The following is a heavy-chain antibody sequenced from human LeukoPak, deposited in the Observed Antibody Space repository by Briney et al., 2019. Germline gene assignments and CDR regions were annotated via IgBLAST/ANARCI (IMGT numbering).Heavy chain of an antibody. Sequence: GGSLRLSCAASGFTFSSYWMHWVRQPPGKGLLWVSRIYSDGSRTDYADSVKGRFTISRDNAKNSLYLQMSSLRAEDTAVYYCARQLSGWYDADPYWGQGTLVTVSS. V-gene: IGHV3-74*01. D-gene: IGHD6-19*01. J-gene: IGHJ4*02. CDR3: ARQLSGWYDADPY. CDR1: GFTFSSYW. CDR2: IYSDGSRT.